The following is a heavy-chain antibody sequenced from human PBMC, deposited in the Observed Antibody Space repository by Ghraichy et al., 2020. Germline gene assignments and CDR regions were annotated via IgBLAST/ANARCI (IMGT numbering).Heavy chain of an antibody. J-gene: IGHJ6*02. Sequence: GGSLRLSCAASGFTFSSYDMHWVRQATGKGLEWVSAIGTAGDTYYPGSVKGRFTISRENAKNSLYLQMNSLRAGDTAVYYCARATGGYSYGNYYYYGMDVWGQGTTVTVSS. CDR1: GFTFSSYD. D-gene: IGHD5-18*01. CDR2: IGTAGDT. CDR3: ARATGGYSYGNYYYYGMDV. V-gene: IGHV3-13*01.